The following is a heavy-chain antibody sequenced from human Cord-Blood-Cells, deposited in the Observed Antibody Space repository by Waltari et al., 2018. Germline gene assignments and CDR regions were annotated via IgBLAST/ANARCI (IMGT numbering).Heavy chain of an antibody. J-gene: IGHJ4*02. V-gene: IGHV3-30-3*01. CDR1: GFTFSSYA. D-gene: IGHD6-13*01. CDR2: ISYDGSNK. CDR3: AREQLVPYFDY. Sequence: QVQLVESGGGVVQPGRSLRLSCAASGFTFSSYALHWVRQAPGKGLEWVAVISYDGSNKYYADSVKGRFTISRDNSKNTLYLQMNSLRAEDTAVYYCAREQLVPYFDYWGQGTLVTVSS.